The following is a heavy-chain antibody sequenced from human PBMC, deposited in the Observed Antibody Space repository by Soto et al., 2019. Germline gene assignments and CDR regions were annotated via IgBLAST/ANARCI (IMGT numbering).Heavy chain of an antibody. Sequence: GSLRLSCAASVFTFSSYAMSWVRQAPGKGLEWVSAISGSGGSTYYANSVKGRFTISRDNSKNTLYLQMNSLRAEDTAVYYCAKMNVLLWFGELGYNWFDPWGQGTLVTVSS. CDR2: ISGSGGST. CDR3: AKMNVLLWFGELGYNWFDP. J-gene: IGHJ5*02. V-gene: IGHV3-23*01. D-gene: IGHD3-10*01. CDR1: VFTFSSYA.